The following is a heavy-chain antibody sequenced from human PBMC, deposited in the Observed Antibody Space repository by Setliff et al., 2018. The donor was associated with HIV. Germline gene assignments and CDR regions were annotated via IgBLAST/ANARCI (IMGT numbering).Heavy chain of an antibody. CDR3: ARTRAPYFFAVPRGGFDP. J-gene: IGHJ5*02. CDR1: GISINGYY. Sequence: SETLSLTCSVSGISINGYYWSWIRQSPRTRLEWIGYVSSIGNTNYNPSLKSRVTISVDTSKNQFSLQLNSVTAADTAVYFCARTRAPYFFAVPRGGFDPWGQGTLVTVSS. D-gene: IGHD3-3*01. V-gene: IGHV4-4*08. CDR2: VSSIGNT.